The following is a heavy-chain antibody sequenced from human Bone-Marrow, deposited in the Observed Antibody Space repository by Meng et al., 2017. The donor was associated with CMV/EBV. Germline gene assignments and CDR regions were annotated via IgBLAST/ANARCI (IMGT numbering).Heavy chain of an antibody. J-gene: IGHJ6*02. Sequence: ASVKVSCKASGYTFTSYDINWVRQATGQGLEWMGWMNPNSGNTGYAQKFQGRVTMTRNTSISTAYMELSSLRSEDTAVYYCARVWYSSSWYGPWDYYYGMDVWGRGTTVTVSS. D-gene: IGHD6-13*01. CDR3: ARVWYSSSWYGPWDYYYGMDV. V-gene: IGHV1-8*01. CDR2: MNPNSGNT. CDR1: GYTFTSYD.